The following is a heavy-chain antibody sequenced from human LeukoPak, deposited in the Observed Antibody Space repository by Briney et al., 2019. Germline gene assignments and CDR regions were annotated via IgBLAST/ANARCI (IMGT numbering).Heavy chain of an antibody. CDR2: IRSKANSYAT. J-gene: IGHJ3*02. D-gene: IGHD2-2*01. CDR1: GFTFSVSA. V-gene: IGHV3-73*01. CDR3: TSIVVVPAATDAFDI. Sequence: PGGSLRLSCAASGFTFSVSAMHCVRQSSGKWLECVGRIRSKANSYATAYAASVKGRFTISRDDSKNTAYLQMTSLKTEDTAVYYCTSIVVVPAATDAFDIWGQGTMVTVSS.